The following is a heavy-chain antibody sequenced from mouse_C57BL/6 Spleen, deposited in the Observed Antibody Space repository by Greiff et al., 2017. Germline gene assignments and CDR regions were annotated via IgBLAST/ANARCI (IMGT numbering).Heavy chain of an antibody. CDR2: INPNNGGT. Sequence: EVQLQQSGPELVKPGASVKISCKASGYTFTDYYMNWVKQSHGKSLEWIGDINPNNGGTSYNQKFKGKATLTVDKSSSTAYMELRSLTSEDSAVYYCARQGDYGYWFAYWGQGTLVTVSA. D-gene: IGHD2-2*01. J-gene: IGHJ3*01. V-gene: IGHV1-26*01. CDR3: ARQGDYGYWFAY. CDR1: GYTFTDYY.